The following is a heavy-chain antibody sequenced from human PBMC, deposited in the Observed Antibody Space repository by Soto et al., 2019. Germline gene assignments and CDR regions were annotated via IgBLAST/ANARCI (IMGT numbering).Heavy chain of an antibody. J-gene: IGHJ4*02. CDR1: GYSFTSYW. CDR2: IYPGGSDT. V-gene: IGHV5-51*01. CDR3: ARQSLHSYGEIDY. D-gene: IGHD5-18*01. Sequence: PGESLKISCKGSGYSFTSYWIGWVRQMPGKGLEWMGIIYPGGSDTRYSPSFQGQVTISADKSISTAYLQWSSLKASDTAMYYCARQSLHSYGEIDYWGQGTLVTVSS.